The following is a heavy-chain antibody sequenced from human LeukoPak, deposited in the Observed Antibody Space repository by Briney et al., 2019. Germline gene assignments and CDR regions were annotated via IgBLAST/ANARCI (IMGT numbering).Heavy chain of an antibody. CDR1: GFTFSGFA. Sequence: GGSLRLSCAASGFTFSGFAMSCIRQAPGKGLEWVSSISRSGESTFYADSVRGRFTISRDNSKNTVSLQMESLRAEDTALYYCAKDYAVGSNDYWGQGTLVTVSS. V-gene: IGHV3-23*01. CDR2: ISRSGEST. CDR3: AKDYAVGSNDY. J-gene: IGHJ4*02. D-gene: IGHD3-16*01.